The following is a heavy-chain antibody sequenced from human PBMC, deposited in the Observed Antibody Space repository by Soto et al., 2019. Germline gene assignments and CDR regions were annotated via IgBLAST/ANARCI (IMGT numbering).Heavy chain of an antibody. CDR3: AKDHPHYDSSGYYYGPNDY. Sequence: GLLRLSSAASGFTFSGYAMSWVRQAPGKGLEWVSAISGSGGSTYHADSVKGRFTISRDNSKNTLYLQMNSLRAEDTAVYYCAKDHPHYDSSGYYYGPNDYWGQGPLVTVSS. J-gene: IGHJ4*02. V-gene: IGHV3-23*01. CDR2: ISGSGGST. D-gene: IGHD3-22*01. CDR1: GFTFSGYA.